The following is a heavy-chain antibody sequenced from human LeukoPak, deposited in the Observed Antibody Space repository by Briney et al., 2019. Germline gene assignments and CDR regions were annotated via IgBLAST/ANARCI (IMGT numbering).Heavy chain of an antibody. CDR3: ARASRAFLLDY. V-gene: IGHV3-64*01. CDR1: GFTFSSYA. D-gene: IGHD2/OR15-2a*01. J-gene: IGHJ4*02. CDR2: ISSNGGTT. Sequence: PGGSLRLSCAASGFTFSSYAMHWVRQAPGKGLEYVSAISSNGGTTYYANSVKGRFTISRDNSKNMLYLQMGSLRAEDMAVYYWARASRAFLLDYWGQGTRVTVSS.